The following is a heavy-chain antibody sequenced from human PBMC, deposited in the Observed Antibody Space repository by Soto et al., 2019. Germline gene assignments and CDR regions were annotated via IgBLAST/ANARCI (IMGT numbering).Heavy chain of an antibody. CDR3: ARAKNHWNYLDI. CDR1: GGSVCSSSYY. Sequence: QVQLQESGPGLVKPSETLSLTCSVSGGSVCSSSYYWSWIRQPPGKGLEWIGHIYYSGTTIYNPSLKSRVTISVDTSKNQFSLKLTSVTAADTAVYYCARAKNHWNYLDIWGQGTMVTVSS. CDR2: IYYSGTT. J-gene: IGHJ3*02. D-gene: IGHD1-7*01. V-gene: IGHV4-61*01.